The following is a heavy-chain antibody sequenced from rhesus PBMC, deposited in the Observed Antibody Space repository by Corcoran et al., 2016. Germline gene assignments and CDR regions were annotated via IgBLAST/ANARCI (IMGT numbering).Heavy chain of an antibody. V-gene: IGHV4-106*01. CDR2: IDGSGGGT. CDR1: GCSLSDDYY. CDR3: ARGPELAAGKY. J-gene: IGHJ4*01. D-gene: IGHD6-13*01. Sequence: VQLPESGPGLVKPSETLSLTCAVSGCSLSDDYYWSWIRQPPGKGLEWIGYIDGSGGGTNYNPYLKMRVSISIDTSKNQFSLKRSSVTAADTAVYYCARGPELAAGKYGGQGVLVTVSS.